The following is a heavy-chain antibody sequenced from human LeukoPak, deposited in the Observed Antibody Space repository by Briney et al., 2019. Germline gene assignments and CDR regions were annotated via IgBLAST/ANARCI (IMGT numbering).Heavy chain of an antibody. D-gene: IGHD2-21*02. V-gene: IGHV3-30*03. CDR1: GFTFSTYG. CDR3: ARPRGGDQWAFDT. Sequence: RRSPRLSCEASGFTFSTYGTHWVRQAPGKGLEWVAGISNGGGYKYYVDSVKGQFTISRDKYRNTLYLQMNSQRPDDTALYYCARPRGGDQWAFDTWAKGQ. J-gene: IGHJ3*02. CDR2: ISNGGGYK.